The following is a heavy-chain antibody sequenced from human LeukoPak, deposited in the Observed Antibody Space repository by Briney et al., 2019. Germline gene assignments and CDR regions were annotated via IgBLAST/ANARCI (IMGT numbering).Heavy chain of an antibody. J-gene: IGHJ5*02. CDR2: ISEYGERT. D-gene: IGHD4-17*01. CDR1: GFTLSSSP. V-gene: IGHV3-64D*06. Sequence: GGSLRLSCSASGFTLSSSPMHWVRRAPGRGLESVSAISEYGERTYYRDSVRGRFTISRDNSRNTLYLQMNSLRSEDTALYYCVREDYACSSWFDPWGQGTLVAVSS. CDR3: VREDYACSSWFDP.